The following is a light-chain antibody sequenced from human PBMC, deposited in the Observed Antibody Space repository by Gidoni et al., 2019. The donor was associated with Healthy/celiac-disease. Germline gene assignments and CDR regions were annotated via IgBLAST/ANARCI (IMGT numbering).Light chain of an antibody. V-gene: IGLV2-23*02. J-gene: IGLJ3*02. CDR1: SSDVGSYNL. Sequence: QSALTQPADVSGSPGQSITIPCTGTSSDVGSYNLVTWYQQPPGKAPKLMIYEVSKRPSGVSNRFSGSTSGNTASLTISGLQAEDEADYYCCSYAGSSTFRVFGGGTKLTVL. CDR3: CSYAGSSTFRV. CDR2: EVS.